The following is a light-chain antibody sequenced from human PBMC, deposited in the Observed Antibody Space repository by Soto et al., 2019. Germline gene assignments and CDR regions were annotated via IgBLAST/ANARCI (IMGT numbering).Light chain of an antibody. J-gene: IGKJ4*02. V-gene: IGKV1-39*01. CDR3: QQSYSTPRT. CDR2: AAS. Sequence: DLQMTQSPSSLSASVGDRVTITCRASQTITTSLNWYQKKPEKAPNILIYAASPLQSGVPSRFSGRGSETDFTLTSSSLPPEDFATYYCQQSYSTPRTCGEGTTVEIE. CDR1: QTITTS.